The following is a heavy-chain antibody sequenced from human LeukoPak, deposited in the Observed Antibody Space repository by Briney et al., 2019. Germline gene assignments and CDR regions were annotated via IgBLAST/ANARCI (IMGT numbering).Heavy chain of an antibody. V-gene: IGHV3-23*01. J-gene: IGHJ6*03. D-gene: IGHD6-19*01. Sequence: GGSLRLSCAASGFTFSSYAMSWVRQAPGKGLEWVSAISGSGGSAYYADSVKGRFTISRDNSKNTLYLQMNSLRAEDTAVYYCARVYGYSSGWYDWEDYYYMDVWGKGTTVTVSS. CDR1: GFTFSSYA. CDR2: ISGSGGSA. CDR3: ARVYGYSSGWYDWEDYYYMDV.